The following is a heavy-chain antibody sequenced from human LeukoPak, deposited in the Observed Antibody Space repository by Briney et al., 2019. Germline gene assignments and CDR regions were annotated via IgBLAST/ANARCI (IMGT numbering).Heavy chain of an antibody. V-gene: IGHV4-4*07. CDR3: ARGCIGGSCYTYSSDY. Sequence: KPSETLSLTCIVSGGFISNYYWSWIRQPAGKGLEWIGRIYTSGSTDYNPSLKSRVTMSVDMSKNQFSLKLSSVTAADTAVYYCARGCIGGSCYTYSSDYWGQGTLVTVSS. CDR1: GGFISNYY. J-gene: IGHJ4*02. D-gene: IGHD2-15*01. CDR2: IYTSGST.